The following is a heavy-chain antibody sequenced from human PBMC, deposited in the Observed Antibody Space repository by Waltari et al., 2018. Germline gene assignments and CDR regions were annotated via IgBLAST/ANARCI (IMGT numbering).Heavy chain of an antibody. CDR1: GVSVSGYF. Sequence: QVQLQESGPGLVKSSEPLSLTCTVSGVSVSGYFWNWIRQAPGKGPEWIGYIRHTGDTKQNPSLKSRVTMSVDTSRNDFSLRLSSVTAADTAVYYCALWESGWRAFRFWGQGTLGTVSS. J-gene: IGHJ4*03. D-gene: IGHD6-19*01. V-gene: IGHV4-59*08. CDR3: ALWESGWRAFRF. CDR2: IRHTGDT.